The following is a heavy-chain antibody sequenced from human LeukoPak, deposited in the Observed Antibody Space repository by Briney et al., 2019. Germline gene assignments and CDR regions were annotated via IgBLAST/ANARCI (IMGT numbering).Heavy chain of an antibody. V-gene: IGHV1-69*05. CDR2: IIPIFGTA. CDR3: ARSDSTIFGVVIEYYYYYMDV. CDR1: GGTFSSYA. D-gene: IGHD3-3*01. Sequence: GASVKVSCKASGGTFSSYAISWVRQAPGQGLEWMGGIIPIFGTANYAQKFQGRVTITTDESTSTAYMELSSLRSEDTAVYYCARSDSTIFGVVIEYYYYYMDVWGKGTTVTVSS. J-gene: IGHJ6*03.